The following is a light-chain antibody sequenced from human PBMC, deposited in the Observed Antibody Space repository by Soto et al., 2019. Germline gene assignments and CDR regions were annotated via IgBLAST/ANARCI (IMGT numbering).Light chain of an antibody. Sequence: QSALTQPASVSGSPGQTITISCTGTSSDVGGYNYVSWYQQHPGKAPTLVIYGVSYRPSGVSARFSGSKFQNTASLTISGLQAEDEADYYCQAYDNSLGVSVLFGGGTKLTVL. CDR1: SSDVGGYNY. CDR2: GVS. CDR3: QAYDNSLGVSVL. V-gene: IGLV2-14*01. J-gene: IGLJ3*02.